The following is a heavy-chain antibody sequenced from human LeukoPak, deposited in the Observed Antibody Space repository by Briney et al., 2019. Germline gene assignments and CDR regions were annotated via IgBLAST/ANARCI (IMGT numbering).Heavy chain of an antibody. CDR1: GYTFTSYY. J-gene: IGHJ3*01. D-gene: IGHD3-22*01. CDR3: ARSQGVGLYDSSGIA. CDR2: INPSGGST. Sequence: RASVKVSCKASGYTFTSYYMHWVRQAPGQGLEWMGIINPSGGSTSYAQKFQGRVTMTRDTSTSTDYMELSSLRSEDTAVYYCARSQGVGLYDSSGIAWGQGTMATVSS. V-gene: IGHV1-46*01.